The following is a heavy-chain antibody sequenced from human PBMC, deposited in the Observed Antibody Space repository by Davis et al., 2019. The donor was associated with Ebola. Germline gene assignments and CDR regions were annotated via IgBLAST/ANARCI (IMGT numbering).Heavy chain of an antibody. V-gene: IGHV4-59*08. D-gene: IGHD2-2*01. CDR3: ARQKLGYCISTSCYGHNWFDP. Sequence: SETLSLTCTVSGGSISNYYWSWIRQPPGKGLEWIGYIYYSGSTNYNPSLKSRVTISVDTSKNQFSLKLSSVTAADTAVYSCARQKLGYCISTSCYGHNWFDPWGQGTLVTVSS. CDR2: IYYSGST. CDR1: GGSISNYY. J-gene: IGHJ5*02.